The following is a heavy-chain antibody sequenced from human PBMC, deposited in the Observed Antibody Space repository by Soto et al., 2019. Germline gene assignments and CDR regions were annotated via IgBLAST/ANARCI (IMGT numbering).Heavy chain of an antibody. D-gene: IGHD4-17*01. Sequence: PSETLSLTCTVSGGSISSYYWSWIRQPAGKGLEWIGRIYTSGSTNYNPSLKSRVTMSVDTSKNQFSLKLSSVTAADTAVYYCARDCPETTVTTSGWFDPWGQGTMVTVS. V-gene: IGHV4-4*07. CDR2: IYTSGST. CDR1: GGSISSYY. CDR3: ARDCPETTVTTSGWFDP. J-gene: IGHJ5*02.